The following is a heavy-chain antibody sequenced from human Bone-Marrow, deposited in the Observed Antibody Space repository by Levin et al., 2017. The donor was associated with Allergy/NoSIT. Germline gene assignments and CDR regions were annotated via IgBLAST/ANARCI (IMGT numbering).Heavy chain of an antibody. CDR1: DGSISSSSYY. D-gene: IGHD3-3*01. V-gene: IGHV4-39*01. Sequence: PSETLSLTCTVSDGSISSSSYYWGWIRQPPGKGLEWIGSMYSSGSTYYKSSLKSRVTISVDTSKDQFSLKLSSVTAADTAVYYCARHSIFGVVSIDYWGQGTLVTVSS. CDR3: ARHSIFGVVSIDY. J-gene: IGHJ4*02. CDR2: MYSSGST.